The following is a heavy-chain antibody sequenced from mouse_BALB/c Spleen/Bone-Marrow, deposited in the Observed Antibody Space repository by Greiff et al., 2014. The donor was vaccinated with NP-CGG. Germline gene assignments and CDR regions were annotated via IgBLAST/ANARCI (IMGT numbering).Heavy chain of an antibody. J-gene: IGHJ2*01. CDR1: GFSLTTYG. Sequence: VQLVESGPGLVQPSQSLSITCTVSGFSLTTYGVHWVRQSPGKGLEWLGVIWTGGSTDYNAAFISRLTISKDNSKSQVFFEMNSLQANDTAIYYCARNHRGYYFDYWGQGTAPTVSS. D-gene: IGHD3-1*01. CDR3: ARNHRGYYFDY. CDR2: IWTGGST. V-gene: IGHV2-2*02.